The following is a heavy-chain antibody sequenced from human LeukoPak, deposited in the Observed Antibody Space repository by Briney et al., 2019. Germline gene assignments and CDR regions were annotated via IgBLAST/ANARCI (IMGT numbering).Heavy chain of an antibody. V-gene: IGHV1-2*02. CDR1: EYTFTGYY. J-gene: IGHJ4*02. CDR2: INPNSGGT. D-gene: IGHD5-24*01. CDR3: ARDRYGDGFAHFDY. Sequence: ASVKVSCKASEYTFTGYYMHWVRQAPGQGLEWMGWINPNSGGTHYAPKFQGRVTMTRDTSITTAYMDLSRLTSDDTAVYYCARDRYGDGFAHFDYWGQGALVTVSS.